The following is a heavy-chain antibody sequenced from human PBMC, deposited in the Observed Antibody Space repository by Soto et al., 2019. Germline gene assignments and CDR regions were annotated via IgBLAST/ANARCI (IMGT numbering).Heavy chain of an antibody. CDR2: IFPGDSDT. CDR1: GYTFTSQL. Sequence: LKISCKGSGYTFTSQLMTWVRQMPGKGLEWMGMIFPGDSDTRYSPSFQGQVTISADKSINTAYLQWSSLKASDTAMYFCARHGAFFDYWGQGTLVTVSS. V-gene: IGHV5-51*01. J-gene: IGHJ4*02. D-gene: IGHD3-16*01. CDR3: ARHGAFFDY.